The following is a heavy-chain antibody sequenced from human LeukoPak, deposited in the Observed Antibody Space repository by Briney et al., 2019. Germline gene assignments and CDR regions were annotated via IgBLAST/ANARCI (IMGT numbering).Heavy chain of an antibody. CDR1: GYSFTTYW. J-gene: IGHJ4*02. CDR3: ARTQVAATTHAPYYFDF. CDR2: IYPGDSDI. D-gene: IGHD1-26*01. Sequence: GESLKISCKGSGYSFTTYWIGWVRQTPGKGLEWMGIIYPGDSDIRYSPSFQGQVTISADKSISTAYLQWSSLKASDTAMYYCARTQVAATTHAPYYFDFWGQGTLVTVSS. V-gene: IGHV5-51*01.